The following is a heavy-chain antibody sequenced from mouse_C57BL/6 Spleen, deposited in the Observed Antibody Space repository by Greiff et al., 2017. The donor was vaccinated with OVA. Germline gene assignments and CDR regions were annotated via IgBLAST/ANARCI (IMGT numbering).Heavy chain of an antibody. V-gene: IGHV1-82*01. J-gene: IGHJ4*01. Sequence: VQLQQSGPELVKPGASVKISCKASGYAFSSSWMNWVKQRPGKGLEWIGRIYPGDGDTNYNGKFKGKATLTADKSSSTAYMQLSSLTSEDSAVYFCAREGSNYYAMDYWGQGTSVTVSS. CDR3: AREGSNYYAMDY. CDR2: IYPGDGDT. CDR1: GYAFSSSW.